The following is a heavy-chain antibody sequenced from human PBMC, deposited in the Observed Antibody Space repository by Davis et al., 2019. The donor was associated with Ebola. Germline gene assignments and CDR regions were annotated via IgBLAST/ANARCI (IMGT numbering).Heavy chain of an antibody. CDR2: ISSSSTTI. CDR1: GFTFSRNS. Sequence: GESLKISCVASGFTFSRNSMNWVRQAPGKGLEWVSYISSSSTTIYYADSVKGRFTISRDNAKNALYLQMNSLRDEDTAVYYCARAGMVQGVITKWDGYWGRGTLVTVSS. V-gene: IGHV3-48*02. J-gene: IGHJ4*02. CDR3: ARAGMVQGVITKWDGY. D-gene: IGHD3-10*01.